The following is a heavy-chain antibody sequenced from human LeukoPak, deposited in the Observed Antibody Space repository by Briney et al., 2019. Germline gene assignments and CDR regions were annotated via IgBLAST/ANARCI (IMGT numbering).Heavy chain of an antibody. CDR3: TTDLKESGSDTTTGFQY. CDR2: IWYDGSNK. J-gene: IGHJ4*02. CDR1: GFTFSSYG. Sequence: GGSLRLSCAASGFTFSSYGMHWVRQAPGKGLEWVAVIWYDGSNKYYADSVKGRFTISRDNSKNTLYLQMNSLKVEDTAVYYCTTDLKESGSDTTTGFQYWGQGTLVTVSS. V-gene: IGHV3-33*01. D-gene: IGHD1-26*01.